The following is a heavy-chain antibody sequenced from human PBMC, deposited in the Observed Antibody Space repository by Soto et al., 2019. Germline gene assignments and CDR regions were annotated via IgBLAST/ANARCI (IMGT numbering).Heavy chain of an antibody. V-gene: IGHV3-23*01. D-gene: IGHD5-18*01. CDR3: AKVDTAMVHTPHYFDY. CDR1: VFTFISYA. Sequence: GGSLRLSCASSVFTFISYAMSWVRQAPGKGLEWVSAISGSGGSTYYADSVKGRFTISRDNSKNTLYLQMNSLRAEDTAVYYCAKVDTAMVHTPHYFDYWGQGTLVTVSS. J-gene: IGHJ4*02. CDR2: ISGSGGST.